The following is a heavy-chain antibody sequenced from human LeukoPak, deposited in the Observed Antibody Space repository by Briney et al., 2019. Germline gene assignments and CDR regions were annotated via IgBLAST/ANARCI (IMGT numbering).Heavy chain of an antibody. J-gene: IGHJ1*01. V-gene: IGHV1-18*04. Sequence: ASVKVSCNASGYTFTGYYMHWVRHAPGQGLEYMGWINTYNGHTNYAQKLQGRVTVTTDTSTTTAYLELRSLRSDDTAVYYCARDGPRGYFQHWGQGTLITVSS. CDR1: GYTFTGYY. CDR2: INTYNGHT. CDR3: ARDGPRGYFQH. D-gene: IGHD1-14*01.